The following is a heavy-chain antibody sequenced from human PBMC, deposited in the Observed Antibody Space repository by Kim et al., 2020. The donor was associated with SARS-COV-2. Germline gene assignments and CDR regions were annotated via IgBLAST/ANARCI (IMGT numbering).Heavy chain of an antibody. D-gene: IGHD4-17*01. CDR3: VRRVGDYGNFDY. CDR2: TRNKANSYTT. V-gene: IGHV3-72*01. Sequence: GGSLRLSCAASGFTFSDHYMDWVRQAPGKGLEWVGRTRNKANSYTTEYAASVKGRFTISRDDSKNSLYLQINSLKTEDTAVYYCVRRVGDYGNFDYWGQGTLVTVSS. J-gene: IGHJ4*02. CDR1: GFTFSDHY.